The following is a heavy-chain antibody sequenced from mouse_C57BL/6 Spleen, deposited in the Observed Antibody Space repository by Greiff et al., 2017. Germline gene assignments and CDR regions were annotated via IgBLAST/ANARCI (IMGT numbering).Heavy chain of an antibody. Sequence: EVQVVESGPGMVKPSQSLSLTCTVTGYSITSGYDWHWIRHFPGNKLEWMGYISYSGSTNYNPSLKSRISITHDTSKNHFFLKLNSVTTEDTATYYCARDATVVATGYFDVWGTRTTVTVSS. CDR2: ISYSGST. J-gene: IGHJ1*03. D-gene: IGHD1-1*01. V-gene: IGHV3-1*01. CDR3: ARDATVVATGYFDV. CDR1: GYSITSGYD.